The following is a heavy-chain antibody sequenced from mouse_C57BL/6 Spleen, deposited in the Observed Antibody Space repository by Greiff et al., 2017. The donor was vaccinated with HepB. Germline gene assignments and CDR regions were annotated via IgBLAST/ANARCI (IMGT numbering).Heavy chain of an antibody. D-gene: IGHD2-4*01. CDR1: GFTFSDYY. V-gene: IGHV5-16*01. J-gene: IGHJ4*01. Sequence: EVHLVESAGGLVQPGSSMKLSCTASGFTFSDYYMAWVRQVPEKGLEWVANINYDGSSTYYLDSLKSRFIISRANAKNILYLPMSSLKSADTATYYCARVGDYPYYAMDYWGQGTSVTVSS. CDR2: INYDGSST. CDR3: ARVGDYPYYAMDY.